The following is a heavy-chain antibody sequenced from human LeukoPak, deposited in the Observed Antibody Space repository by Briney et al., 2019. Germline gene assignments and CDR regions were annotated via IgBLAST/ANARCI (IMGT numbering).Heavy chain of an antibody. J-gene: IGHJ6*03. CDR1: GYSISSGYY. CDR2: INHSGST. Sequence: SETLSLTCTVSGYSISSGYYWSWIRQPPGKGLEWIGEINHSGSTNYNPSLKSRVTISVDTSKNQFSLKLSSVTAADTAVYYCARSSRYCSSTSCYIFHMDVWGKGTTVTISS. CDR3: ARSSRYCSSTSCYIFHMDV. D-gene: IGHD2-2*02. V-gene: IGHV4-38-2*02.